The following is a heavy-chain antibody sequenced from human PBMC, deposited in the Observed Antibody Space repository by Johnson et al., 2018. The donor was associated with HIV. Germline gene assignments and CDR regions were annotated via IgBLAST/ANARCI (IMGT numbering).Heavy chain of an antibody. Sequence: VHLVESGGGVVQPGRSLRLSCAASGFTFSSYAMHWVRKAPGKGLEWVAVISYDGSNKYYADSVKGRFTISRDNSKNTLYLQMNSLRAEDTAVYYCAKDMVRGFWGDAFDIWGQGTMVTVSS. CDR2: ISYDGSNK. CDR3: AKDMVRGFWGDAFDI. J-gene: IGHJ3*02. V-gene: IGHV3-30-3*01. CDR1: GFTFSSYA. D-gene: IGHD3-10*01.